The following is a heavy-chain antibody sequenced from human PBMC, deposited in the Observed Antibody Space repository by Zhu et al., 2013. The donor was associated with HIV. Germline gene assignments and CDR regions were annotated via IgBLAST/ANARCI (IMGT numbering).Heavy chain of an antibody. V-gene: IGHV1-2*02. D-gene: IGHD3-3*01. CDR2: VNPNSGDT. Sequence: QVQVVQSGAEVKKPGASVKVSCTASGYTFTGHYIHWVRQAPGQGLEWMGWVNPNSGDTQYAQKFQGRVTMTRDTSIRTAYMELSRLRSDDTAVYYCARDSRYHDFWSGYLALPHYNGLDVWGQGTTVTVSS. J-gene: IGHJ6*02. CDR1: GYTFTGHY. CDR3: ARDSRYHDFWSGYLALPHYNGLDV.